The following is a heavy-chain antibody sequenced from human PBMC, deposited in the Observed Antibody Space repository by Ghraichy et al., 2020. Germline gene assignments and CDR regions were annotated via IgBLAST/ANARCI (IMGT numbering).Heavy chain of an antibody. CDR2: ITYDGGEK. J-gene: IGHJ6*02. CDR3: AKDWRGLGFFDDYVMDV. V-gene: IGHV3-30*18. CDR1: GFTFSNFA. D-gene: IGHD3-16*01. Sequence: GGSLRLSCAASGFTFSNFAMHWVRQAPGKGLEWVALITYDGGEKYYEDSVKGRFTVSRDNSRKRLQLQMNSLRPEDTAVYYCAKDWRGLGFFDDYVMDVWGQGTTVXVSS.